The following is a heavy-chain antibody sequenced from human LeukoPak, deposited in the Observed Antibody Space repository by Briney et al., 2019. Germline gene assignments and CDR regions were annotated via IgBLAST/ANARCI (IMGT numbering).Heavy chain of an antibody. D-gene: IGHD3-10*01. V-gene: IGHV5-51*01. CDR3: ARNHMVRGVILFDY. CDR2: IYPGDSDT. Sequence: GESLNIYCQGSGYIFTTYWIGWVRQMPGKGLGWMGIIYPGDSDTRYSPSFEGQVTIAADKSISTAYLQWSRLKASDTAMYYCARNHMVRGVILFDYWGQGTLVTVSS. J-gene: IGHJ4*02. CDR1: GYIFTTYW.